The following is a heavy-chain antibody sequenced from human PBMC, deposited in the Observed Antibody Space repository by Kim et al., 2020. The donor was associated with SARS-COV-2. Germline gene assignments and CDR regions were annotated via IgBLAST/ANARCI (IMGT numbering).Heavy chain of an antibody. D-gene: IGHD4-17*01. CDR1: GGSISSYY. V-gene: IGHV4-59*01. J-gene: IGHJ6*02. CDR3: ARATVTTYYYYYGMDV. Sequence: SETLSLTCTVSGGSISSYYWSWIRQPPGKGLEWIGYIYYSGSTNYNPSLKSRVTISVDTSKNQFSLKLSSVTAADTAVYYCARATVTTYYYYYGMDVWG. CDR2: IYYSGST.